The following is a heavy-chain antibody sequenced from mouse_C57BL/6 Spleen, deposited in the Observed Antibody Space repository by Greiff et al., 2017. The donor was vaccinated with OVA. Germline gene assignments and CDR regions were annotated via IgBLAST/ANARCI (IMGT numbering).Heavy chain of an antibody. CDR3: AHYEYDRVWCAY. J-gene: IGHJ3*01. CDR1: GYTFTDYY. Sequence: VQLQQSGPELVKPGASVKISCKASGYTFTDYYMNWVKQSHGKSLEWIGDINPNNGGTSYNQKFKGKATLTVDKSSSTAYMELRSLTSEDSAVYYCAHYEYDRVWCAYWGEGTLGSVSA. D-gene: IGHD2-4*01. CDR2: INPNNGGT. V-gene: IGHV1-26*01.